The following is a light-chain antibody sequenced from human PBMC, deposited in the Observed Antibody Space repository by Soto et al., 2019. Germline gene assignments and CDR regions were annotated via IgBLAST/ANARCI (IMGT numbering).Light chain of an antibody. CDR3: QQYNNWPPVT. Sequence: EIVFTQSPATLSLSPGERATLSCRASQSVSSYLAWYQQKPGQAPRLLIYDASNRATGIPARFSGSGSGTEFTLTISSLQSEDFAVYFCQQYNNWPPVTFGGGTKVDIK. J-gene: IGKJ4*01. V-gene: IGKV3-11*01. CDR2: DAS. CDR1: QSVSSY.